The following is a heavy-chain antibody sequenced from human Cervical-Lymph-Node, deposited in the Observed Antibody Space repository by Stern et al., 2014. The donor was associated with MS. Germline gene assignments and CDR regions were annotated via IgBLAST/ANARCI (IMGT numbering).Heavy chain of an antibody. J-gene: IGHJ4*02. CDR2: INPDGGKT. CDR1: GYTFTSNF. CDR3: AREVEATGLKYFDY. Sequence: MQLVESGPEVMKPGASVKLSCKTSGYTFTSNFLHWVRQAPGRGLEWMAIINPDGGKTTYAQKFQGRATLTRDTSTRTFYMHLSSLQSEDTAVYYCAREVEATGLKYFDYWGQGTLVTVSS. V-gene: IGHV1-46*03. D-gene: IGHD6-13*01.